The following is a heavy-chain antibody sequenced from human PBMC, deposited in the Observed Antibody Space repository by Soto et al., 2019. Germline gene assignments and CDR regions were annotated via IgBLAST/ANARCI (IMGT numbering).Heavy chain of an antibody. CDR2: IYSGSAT. CDR3: ARGKSGWLTVDY. Sequence: EVRLVETGGGLIQPGGSLRLSCAASWFTVSDTYMNWVRQAPGKGLEWVSVIYSGSATYYADPVKGRFTISRDNSKNTVFLKMSSLRVDDTAVYYCARGKSGWLTVDYWGQGILVTVSS. CDR1: WFTVSDTY. V-gene: IGHV3-53*02. J-gene: IGHJ4*02. D-gene: IGHD6-19*01.